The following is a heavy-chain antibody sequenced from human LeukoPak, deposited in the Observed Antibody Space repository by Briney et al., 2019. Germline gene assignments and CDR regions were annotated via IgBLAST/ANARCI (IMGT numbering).Heavy chain of an antibody. Sequence: GGSLRLSCAVSGITLSNYGMSWVRQAPGKGLEWVAGISGSGGSTSYADSVKGRFTISRDNPRNTLYLQMDSLRAEDTAVYFCAKRGVVIRVILVGFHKEAYYFDSWGQGALVTVSS. CDR3: AKRGVVIRVILVGFHKEAYYFDS. D-gene: IGHD3-22*01. J-gene: IGHJ4*02. V-gene: IGHV3-23*01. CDR2: ISGSGGST. CDR1: GITLSNYG.